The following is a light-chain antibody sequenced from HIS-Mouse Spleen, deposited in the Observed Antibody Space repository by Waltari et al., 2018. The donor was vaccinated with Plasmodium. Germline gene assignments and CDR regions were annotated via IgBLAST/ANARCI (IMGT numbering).Light chain of an antibody. CDR1: HSVSSN. CDR3: QQYNNWSFT. CDR2: GAS. V-gene: IGKV3-15*01. Sequence: IVMTPSPATLSVSPGESATLSCRASHSVSSNLAWYQQKPGQAPRLLIYGASTRATGIPARFSGSGSGTEFTLTISSLQSEDFAVYYCQQYNNWSFTFGPGTKVDIK. J-gene: IGKJ3*01.